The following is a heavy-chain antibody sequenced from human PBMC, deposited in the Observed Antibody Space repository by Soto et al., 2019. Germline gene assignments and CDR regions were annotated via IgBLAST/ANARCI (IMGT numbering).Heavy chain of an antibody. Sequence: GGSLRLSCAASGFTFSSYWMIWVRQAPGKGLVRVANINQNGSVKYYVDSVKGRFTISRDNAKNSLYLQMNSLRAEDTAVYYSASTAYGEANWGQGTLVTVSS. CDR1: GFTFSSYW. CDR2: INQNGSVK. V-gene: IGHV3-7*01. J-gene: IGHJ4*02. D-gene: IGHD4-17*01. CDR3: ASTAYGEAN.